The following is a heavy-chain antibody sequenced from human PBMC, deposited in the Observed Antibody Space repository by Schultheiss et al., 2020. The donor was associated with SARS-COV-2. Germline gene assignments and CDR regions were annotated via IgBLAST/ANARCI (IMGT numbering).Heavy chain of an antibody. D-gene: IGHD4-17*01. Sequence: SETLSLTCTVSGGSISSGGYYWSWIRQHPGKGLEWIGYIYYSGSTYYNPSLKSRVNISLDTSKNQFSLKLSSVTAADTAVYYCARDRSHGDYPQSGRPSGMDVWGQGTTVTVSS. J-gene: IGHJ6*02. CDR1: GGSISSGGYY. CDR2: IYYSGST. V-gene: IGHV4-31*03. CDR3: ARDRSHGDYPQSGRPSGMDV.